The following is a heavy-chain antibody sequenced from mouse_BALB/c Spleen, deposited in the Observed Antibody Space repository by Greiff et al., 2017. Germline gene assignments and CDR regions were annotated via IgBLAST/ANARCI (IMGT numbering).Heavy chain of an antibody. J-gene: IGHJ4*01. V-gene: IGHV5-12-2*01. CDR1: GFTFSSYT. D-gene: IGHD4-1*01. CDR2: ISNGGGST. Sequence: EVKLVESGGGLVQPGGSLKLSCAASGFTFSSYTMSWVRQTPEKRLEWVAYISNGGGSTYYPDTVKGRFTISRDNAKNTLYLQMSSLKSEDTAMYYCARHPTGFVFYYAMDYWGQGTAVTVSS. CDR3: ARHPTGFVFYYAMDY.